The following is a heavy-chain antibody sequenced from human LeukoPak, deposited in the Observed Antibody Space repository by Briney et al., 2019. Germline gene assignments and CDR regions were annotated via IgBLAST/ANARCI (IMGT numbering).Heavy chain of an antibody. CDR1: GGSISSYY. V-gene: IGHV4-4*07. D-gene: IGHD2-2*01. CDR2: LYASGST. CDR3: ARDNTSGSSTSFDS. Sequence: SETLSLTCTVSGGSISSYYWSWIRQPAGKGLEWIGRLYASGSTNYNPSLKSRVTMSIDTSKNQFSLRLTSVTAADTAVYCCARDNTSGSSTSFDSWGQGTLITVSS. J-gene: IGHJ4*02.